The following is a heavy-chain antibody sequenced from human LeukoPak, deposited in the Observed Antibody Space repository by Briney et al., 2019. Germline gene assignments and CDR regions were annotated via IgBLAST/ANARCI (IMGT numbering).Heavy chain of an antibody. Sequence: PSETLSLTCIVSGGSISSYYWSWIRQPAGKGLEWIGRIYTTGNTNYNPSLKSRVTMSIDTSKKQFSLKLSSVTAADTAVYYCARGKYYYDSNSSYRYFDPWGQGTLVTVSS. J-gene: IGHJ5*02. CDR2: IYTTGNT. V-gene: IGHV4-4*07. CDR3: ARGKYYYDSNSSYRYFDP. D-gene: IGHD3-22*01. CDR1: GGSISSYY.